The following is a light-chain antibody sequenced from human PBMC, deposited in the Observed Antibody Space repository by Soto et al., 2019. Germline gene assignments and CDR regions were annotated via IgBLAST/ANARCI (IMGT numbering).Light chain of an antibody. V-gene: IGLV1-47*02. CDR2: SDN. J-gene: IGLJ3*02. CDR3: ATWDASLSGRV. Sequence: QSVLTQPPSASGTPGQRVTISCSGGLSNIGNNFVSWYQQLPGAAPKLLIYSDNQRPSGVTDRVSASKSGTSASLAISGLRSEDEADYYCATWDASLSGRVFGGGTKVTVL. CDR1: LSNIGNNF.